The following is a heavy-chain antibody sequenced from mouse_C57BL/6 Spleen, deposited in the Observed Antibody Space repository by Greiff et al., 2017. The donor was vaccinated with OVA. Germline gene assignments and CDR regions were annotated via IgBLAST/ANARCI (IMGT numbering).Heavy chain of an antibody. V-gene: IGHV2-4*01. CDR3: AKNYDYDGFDV. J-gene: IGHJ1*03. CDR1: GFSFTSYG. CDR2: IWSGGST. Sequence: VQLQQSGPGLVQPSQRLSITCTVSGFSFTSYGVHWVRQPPGKGLEWLGVIWSGGSTDYNAAFISRLSISKDNSKSQVFFKMNSLQADDTAIYYCAKNYDYDGFDVWGTGTTVTVSS. D-gene: IGHD2-4*01.